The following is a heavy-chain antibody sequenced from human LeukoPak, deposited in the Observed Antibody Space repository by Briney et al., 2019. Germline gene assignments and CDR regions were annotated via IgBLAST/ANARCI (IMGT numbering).Heavy chain of an antibody. CDR2: IKQDGSEK. V-gene: IGHV3-7*01. Sequence: GGSLRLSCAASGFTFSSYWMSWVRQALGKGLEWVANIKQDGSEKYYVDSVKGRFTISRDNAKNSLYLQMNNLRAEDTAVYYCARVFCSGGSCYRGIKNAFDIWGQGTMVTVSS. D-gene: IGHD2-15*01. CDR3: ARVFCSGGSCYRGIKNAFDI. CDR1: GFTFSSYW. J-gene: IGHJ3*02.